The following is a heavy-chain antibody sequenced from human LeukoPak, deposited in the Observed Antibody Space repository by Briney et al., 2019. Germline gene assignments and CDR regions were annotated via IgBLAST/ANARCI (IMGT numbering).Heavy chain of an antibody. CDR1: GYTSTGYY. CDR3: ARDPGIAVAGPLDY. CDR2: INPNSGGT. D-gene: IGHD6-19*01. Sequence: HVASVKVSCKASGYTSTGYYMHWVRQAPGQGLEWMGWINPNSGGTNYAQKFQGRVTMTRDTSISTAYMELSRLRSDDTAVYYCARDPGIAVAGPLDYWGQGTLVTVSS. J-gene: IGHJ4*02. V-gene: IGHV1-2*02.